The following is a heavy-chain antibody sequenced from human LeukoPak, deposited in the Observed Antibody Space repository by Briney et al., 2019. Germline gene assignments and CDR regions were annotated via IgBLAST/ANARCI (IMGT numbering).Heavy chain of an antibody. CDR3: ARDPDIGAAAAFDY. D-gene: IGHD6-13*01. Sequence: GGSLRLSCAASGFTFSSYSMNWVRQAPGKGLEWVSSISSSSSYIYYADSVKGRFTISRDNAKNSLYLQMNSLRAEDTAVYYCARDPDIGAAAAFDYWGQGTLVTVS. J-gene: IGHJ4*02. CDR2: ISSSSSYI. CDR1: GFTFSSYS. V-gene: IGHV3-21*01.